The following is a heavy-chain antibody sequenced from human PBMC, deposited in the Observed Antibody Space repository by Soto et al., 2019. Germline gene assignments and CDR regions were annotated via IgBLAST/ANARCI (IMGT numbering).Heavy chain of an antibody. Sequence: GGSLRLSCAASGFTFSSYWMSWVRQAPGKGLEWVANIKQDGSEKYYVDSVKGRFTISRDNAKNSLYLQMNSLRAEDTAVYYCARVNTPLSNYYYGTDVWGQGTTVTVSS. J-gene: IGHJ6*02. D-gene: IGHD2-2*02. CDR2: IKQDGSEK. V-gene: IGHV3-7*01. CDR1: GFTFSSYW. CDR3: ARVNTPLSNYYYGTDV.